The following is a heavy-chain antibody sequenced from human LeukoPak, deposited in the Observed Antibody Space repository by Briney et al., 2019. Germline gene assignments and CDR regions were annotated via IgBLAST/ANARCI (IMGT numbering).Heavy chain of an antibody. CDR2: IKKDGSEK. Sequence: QTGGSLRLSCAASGFTFSSYWMSWVRQAPGKGLEWVDNIKKDGSEKYYVYSVKGRFTISRDNAKNSLYLQMNSLRAEDTAVYYCARDWQGDSEDWYFDPWGRGTLVPVSS. CDR3: ARDWQGDSEDWYFDP. CDR1: GFTFSSYW. V-gene: IGHV3-7*01. J-gene: IGHJ2*01. D-gene: IGHD1-26*01.